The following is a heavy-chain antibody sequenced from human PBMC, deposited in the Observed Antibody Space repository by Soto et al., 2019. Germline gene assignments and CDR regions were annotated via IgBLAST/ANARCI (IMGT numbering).Heavy chain of an antibody. CDR2: IYYSGST. CDR3: ARERVGGYNEWYFDL. V-gene: IGHV4-59*01. CDR1: GGSISSYY. Sequence: QVQLQESGPGLVKPSETLSLTCIVSGGSISSYYWSWIRQPPGKGLEWIGYIYYSGSTNYNPSLKSRVTISVDTSKNQFSLKLSSVTAADTAVYYCARERVGGYNEWYFDLWGRGTLVTVSS. J-gene: IGHJ2*01. D-gene: IGHD5-12*01.